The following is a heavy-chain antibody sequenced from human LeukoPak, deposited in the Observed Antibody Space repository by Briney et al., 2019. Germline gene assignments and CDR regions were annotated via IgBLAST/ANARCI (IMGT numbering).Heavy chain of an antibody. CDR3: ARDPAVAGDYFEY. Sequence: PGGSLRLSCAASGFTFSSYEMNWVRQAPGKGLEWVSYISNSGSTIYYTASVKGRFTISRDNAKNSLYLQMNILRAEDTAVYYCARDPAVAGDYFEYWGQGTLVTVSS. CDR2: ISNSGSTI. J-gene: IGHJ4*02. CDR1: GFTFSSYE. V-gene: IGHV3-48*03. D-gene: IGHD6-19*01.